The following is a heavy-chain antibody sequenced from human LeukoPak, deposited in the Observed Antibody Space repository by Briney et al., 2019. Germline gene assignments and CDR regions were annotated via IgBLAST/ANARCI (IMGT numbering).Heavy chain of an antibody. CDR3: ARIRGAGDFDF. J-gene: IGHJ4*02. CDR2: IYYSWSA. Sequence: SETLSLTCTVSGSSIRSSSHYWGWIRQPPGKGLERSGNIYYSWSAYYNPSLESRVTISVDTSKNQFSLKLSSVTAADTAVYYCARIRGAGDFDFWGQGTLVTVSS. D-gene: IGHD3-10*01. CDR1: GSSIRSSSHY. V-gene: IGHV4-39*07.